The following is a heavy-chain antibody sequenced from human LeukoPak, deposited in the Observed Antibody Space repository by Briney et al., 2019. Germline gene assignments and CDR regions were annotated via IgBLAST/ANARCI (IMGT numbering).Heavy chain of an antibody. CDR1: GFTFSSYE. V-gene: IGHV3-48*03. Sequence: GGSLRLSWAASGFTFSSYEMNWVRQAPGKRLEWVSYISSSGSTIYYADSVKGRFTISRDNAKNSLYLQMNSLRAEDTAVYYCAREGTITPLYYYYYYMDVWGKGTTVTISS. CDR2: ISSSGSTI. J-gene: IGHJ6*03. CDR3: AREGTITPLYYYYYYMDV. D-gene: IGHD5-24*01.